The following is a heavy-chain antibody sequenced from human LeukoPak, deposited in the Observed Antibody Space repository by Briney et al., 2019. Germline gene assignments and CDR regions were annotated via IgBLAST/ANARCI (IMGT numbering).Heavy chain of an antibody. Sequence: GGSLRLSCAVSGFTFSRSSMNWVGQAPGKGLERVSSISSGSTYIYYADSLKGRFTISRDNAKNSLYLQMNSLRAEDTAVYYCARIGSGSLVAFDIWGQGTMVTVSS. J-gene: IGHJ3*02. CDR3: ARIGSGSLVAFDI. V-gene: IGHV3-21*01. D-gene: IGHD3-10*01. CDR2: ISSGSTYI. CDR1: GFTFSRSS.